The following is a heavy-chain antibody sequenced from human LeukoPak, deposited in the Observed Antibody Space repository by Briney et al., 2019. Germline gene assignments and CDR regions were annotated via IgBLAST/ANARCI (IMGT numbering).Heavy chain of an antibody. CDR2: IYYSGST. Sequence: PSQTLSLTCTVSGGSISSGGYYWSWIRQHPGKGLEWIGYIYYSGSTYYNPSLKSRVTISVDTSKNQFSLKLSSVTAADTAVYYCARDPGRRDQPYNWFDPWGQGTLVTVSS. V-gene: IGHV4-31*03. D-gene: IGHD1-14*01. CDR3: ARDPGRRDQPYNWFDP. CDR1: GGSISSGGYY. J-gene: IGHJ5*02.